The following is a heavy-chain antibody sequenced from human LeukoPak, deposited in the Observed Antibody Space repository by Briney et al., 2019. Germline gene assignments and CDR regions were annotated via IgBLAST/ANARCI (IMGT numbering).Heavy chain of an antibody. D-gene: IGHD3-16*01. CDR3: ARRPVEGGGGYDY. J-gene: IGHJ4*02. V-gene: IGHV3-53*01. CDR2: IYSGGST. CDR1: GFTVSSNY. Sequence: PGGFLRLSCAASGFTVSSNYMSWVRQAPGKGLEWVSVIYSGGSTYYADSVKGRFTISRDNSKNTLYLQMNSLRAEDTAVYYCARRPVEGGGGYDYWGQGTLVTVSS.